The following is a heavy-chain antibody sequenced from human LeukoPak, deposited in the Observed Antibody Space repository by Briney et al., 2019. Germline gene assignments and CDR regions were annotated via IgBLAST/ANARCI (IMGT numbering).Heavy chain of an antibody. Sequence: SETLSLTCTVSGGSLRSSGHWWVWIRQPPGKGLEWIGSVHYSGKVYYNPSLKSRVTTSVDTSTDQFSLRLSSATAADTAIYYCARQSGDQSSAWYFDAWGQGTLVTVSS. CDR3: ARQSGDQSSAWYFDA. D-gene: IGHD6-19*01. V-gene: IGHV4-39*01. J-gene: IGHJ4*02. CDR2: VHYSGKV. CDR1: GGSLRSSGHW.